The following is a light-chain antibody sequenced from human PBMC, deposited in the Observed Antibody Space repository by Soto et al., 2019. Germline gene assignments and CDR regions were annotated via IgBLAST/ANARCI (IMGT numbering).Light chain of an antibody. J-gene: IGKJ1*01. CDR3: QQYGSYPWT. CDR1: QSLSGW. V-gene: IGKV1-5*01. Sequence: DIQMTQSPSTLSASVGDRVTITCRASQSLSGWLAWYQQTPGKAPKLLISDAFRLESGVPSRFRGSGSGTEFTLKLSSLQPGDAATYYCQQYGSYPWTFGRGTTV. CDR2: DAF.